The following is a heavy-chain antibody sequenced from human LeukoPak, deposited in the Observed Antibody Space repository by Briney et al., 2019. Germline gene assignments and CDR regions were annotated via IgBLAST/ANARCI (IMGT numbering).Heavy chain of an antibody. Sequence: PSQTLSLTCTVSGGSISSGSYYWSWIRQPAGKGLEWIGRIYTSGSTYYNPSLKSRVTISVDTSKNQFSLKLSSVTAADTAVYYCARGPFPTQFDPWGQGTLVTVSS. J-gene: IGHJ5*02. CDR3: ARGPFPTQFDP. CDR1: GGSISSGSYY. CDR2: IYTSGST. V-gene: IGHV4-61*02.